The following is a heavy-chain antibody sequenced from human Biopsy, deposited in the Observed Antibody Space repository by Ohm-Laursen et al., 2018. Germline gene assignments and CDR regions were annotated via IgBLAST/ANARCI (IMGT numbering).Heavy chain of an antibody. J-gene: IGHJ5*01. CDR2: IDPKSGGT. V-gene: IGHV1-2*02. CDR1: AYSFGDHR. Sequence: ASVKVSCKASAYSFGDHRIHWVRQAPGQGLEWMGWIDPKSGGTNYAQKFQGRVTMTRDTSISTTYMELRRLTSDDTAVFYCARELGDFWGGRQFDFWGQGTLVTV. D-gene: IGHD3-3*01. CDR3: ARELGDFWGGRQFDF.